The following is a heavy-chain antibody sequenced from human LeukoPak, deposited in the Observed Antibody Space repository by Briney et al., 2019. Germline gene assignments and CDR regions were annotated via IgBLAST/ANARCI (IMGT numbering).Heavy chain of an antibody. J-gene: IGHJ4*02. CDR1: GFTFDAYA. D-gene: IGHD1-26*01. Sequence: PGGSLRLSCAASGFTFDAYAMHWVRQAPGKGLEWVSVISGDGGSTYYADSVKGRFTISRDNSKDFLYLQMNSLTTDDTALYYCAKVRYRGSYFDFWGQGTLVTVSS. V-gene: IGHV3-43*02. CDR2: ISGDGGST. CDR3: AKVRYRGSYFDF.